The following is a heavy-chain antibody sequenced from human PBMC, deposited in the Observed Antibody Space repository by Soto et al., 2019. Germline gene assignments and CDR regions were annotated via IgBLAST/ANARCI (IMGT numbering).Heavy chain of an antibody. D-gene: IGHD2-2*03. J-gene: IGHJ4*02. Sequence: EVQVLESGGGLVQPGGSLRLSCAATGFTFSDFAMSWVRQAPGKGLEWVSRIYGGGNGPHYADSVKGRVTISRDNSKNTLYLQIDSLRAEDTAVYYFAEMEGMDPWAYSFDYWGQGTLVTVSS. V-gene: IGHV3-23*01. CDR3: AEMEGMDPWAYSFDY. CDR2: IYGGGNGP. CDR1: GFTFSDFA.